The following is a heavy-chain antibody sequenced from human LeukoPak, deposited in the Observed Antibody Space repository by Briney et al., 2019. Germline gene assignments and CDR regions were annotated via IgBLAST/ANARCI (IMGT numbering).Heavy chain of an antibody. CDR2: IRYDGSNK. CDR1: GFTFSSCG. V-gene: IGHV3-30*02. D-gene: IGHD4-11*01. J-gene: IGHJ6*03. Sequence: TGGSLRLSCAASGFTFSSCGMHWVRQAPGKGLEWVAFIRYDGSNKYYADSVKGRFTISRDNSKNTLYLQMNSLRAEDTAVCYCAKEEGATVTPGGYMDVWGKGTTVTVSS. CDR3: AKEEGATVTPGGYMDV.